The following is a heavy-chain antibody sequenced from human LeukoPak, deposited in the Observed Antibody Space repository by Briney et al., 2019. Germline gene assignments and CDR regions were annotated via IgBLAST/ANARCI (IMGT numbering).Heavy chain of an antibody. CDR3: ARPYYYDSSGYSPYGMDV. Sequence: PGGSLRLSCAASGFTFRSYGMYSVRQAPGKWLEWVAVIWYDGSNKYYADSVKGRFTISRDNSKNTLFLQMNSLRAEDTAVYYCARPYYYDSSGYSPYGMDVWGQGTTVTVSS. V-gene: IGHV3-33*01. CDR1: GFTFRSYG. D-gene: IGHD3-22*01. CDR2: IWYDGSNK. J-gene: IGHJ6*02.